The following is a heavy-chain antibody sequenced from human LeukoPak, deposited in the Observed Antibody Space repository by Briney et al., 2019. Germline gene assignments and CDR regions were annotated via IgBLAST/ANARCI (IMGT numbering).Heavy chain of an antibody. CDR2: ISWNSGSI. CDR1: GFTFDDYA. Sequence: PGGSLRLSCAASGFTFDDYAMHWVRQAPGKGLEWVSGISWNSGSIGHADSVKGRFTISRDNAKNSLYLQMNSLRAEDTALYYCAKAPGYSSSSFDYWGQGTRVTVSS. CDR3: AKAPGYSSSSFDY. J-gene: IGHJ4*02. D-gene: IGHD6-6*01. V-gene: IGHV3-9*01.